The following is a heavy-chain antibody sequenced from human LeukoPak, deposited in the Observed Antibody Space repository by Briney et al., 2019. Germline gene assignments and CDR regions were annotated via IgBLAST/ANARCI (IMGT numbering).Heavy chain of an antibody. J-gene: IGHJ5*02. CDR3: ARHVPYRYCSSTSCYPRKSTHNWFDP. CDR2: INHSGST. D-gene: IGHD2-2*01. CDR1: GGSFSGYY. Sequence: SETLSLTCAVYGGSFSGYYWSWIRQPPGKGLEWIGEINHSGSTNYNPSLKSRVTISVDTSKNQFSLKLSSVTAADTAVYYCARHVPYRYCSSTSCYPRKSTHNWFDPWGQGTLVIVSS. V-gene: IGHV4-34*01.